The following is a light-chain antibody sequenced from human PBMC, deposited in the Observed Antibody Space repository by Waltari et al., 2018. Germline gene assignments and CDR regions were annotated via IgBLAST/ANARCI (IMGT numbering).Light chain of an antibody. J-gene: IGKJ3*01. CDR3: QQYYSTPFT. V-gene: IGKV4-1*01. Sequence: DIVMTQSPDSLSVSLGQSANINCTSSLRILHNSENKNQLGWYQQQSGQSPKLLIYGASARESGVPARFSGSGSGADFTLTFCSLQTEDVSVYYCQQYYSTPFTFGPGTKVDMK. CDR2: GAS. CDR1: LRILHNSENKNQ.